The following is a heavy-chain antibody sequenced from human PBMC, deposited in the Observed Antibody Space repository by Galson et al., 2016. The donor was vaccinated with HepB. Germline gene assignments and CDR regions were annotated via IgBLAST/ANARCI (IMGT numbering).Heavy chain of an antibody. CDR1: GFTFSTYA. J-gene: IGHJ4*03. V-gene: IGHV3-30*04. CDR2: ISYDGRDT. Sequence: SLRLSCAASGFTFSTYAMHWIRQAPGKGLEWLTFISYDGRDTYFADSVQGRFTISRDNSKNTVYLHMNNVRPNDTALYYCATPRQWQASNAVGFWGQGTMVTVSS. D-gene: IGHD6-19*01. CDR3: ATPRQWQASNAVGF.